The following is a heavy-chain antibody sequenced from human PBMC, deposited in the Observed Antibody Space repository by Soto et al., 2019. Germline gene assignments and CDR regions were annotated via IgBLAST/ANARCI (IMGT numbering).Heavy chain of an antibody. CDR1: GFTFSTYT. J-gene: IGHJ4*01. CDR3: ATVSYSPMIVVRFDY. V-gene: IGHV3-23*01. D-gene: IGHD3-22*01. CDR2: ISSSGADT. Sequence: GGSLRLSCAASGFTFSTYTMRWVRQAPGKGLEWVSTISSSGADTYYADSVKGRFTISRDNSKNTLYLQMNSLRAEDTAIYYCATVSYSPMIVVRFDYGGHGPVVPVSS.